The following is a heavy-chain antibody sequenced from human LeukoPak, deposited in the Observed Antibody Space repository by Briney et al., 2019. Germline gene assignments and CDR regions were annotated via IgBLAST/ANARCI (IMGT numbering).Heavy chain of an antibody. CDR1: GGSISSGGYY. CDR3: ARLASGVSYHYYYYMDV. CDR2: VHTTGST. J-gene: IGHJ6*03. V-gene: IGHV4-61*02. Sequence: SETLSLTCTVSGGSISSGGYYWSWIRQPAGKGLEWIGRVHTTGSTNHNPSLKSRVTVSVDTSKNLFSLKLRSVTAADTGVYYCARLASGVSYHYYYYMDVWGKGTTVTVSS.